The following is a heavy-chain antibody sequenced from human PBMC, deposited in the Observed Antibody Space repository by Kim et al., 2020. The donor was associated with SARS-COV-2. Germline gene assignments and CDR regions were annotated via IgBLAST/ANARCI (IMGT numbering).Heavy chain of an antibody. Sequence: SETLSLTCTVSGDSISSYYCRWIRQPPGKGLEWIGHIFYRGSTNYNPSLKSRVTISADTSKNQFSLELSSVTAADTAVYYCARSEGRSSWRQFDYWGQGILVTFSS. CDR2: IFYRGST. D-gene: IGHD6-13*01. CDR1: GDSISSYY. V-gene: IGHV4-59*01. J-gene: IGHJ4*02. CDR3: ARSEGRSSWRQFDY.